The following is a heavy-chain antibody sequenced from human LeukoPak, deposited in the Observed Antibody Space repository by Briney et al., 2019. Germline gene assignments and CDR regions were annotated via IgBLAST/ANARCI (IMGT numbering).Heavy chain of an antibody. CDR3: AKVSGGGLYYDGMDV. CDR1: GFTFNNYA. D-gene: IGHD1-14*01. J-gene: IGHJ6*02. Sequence: GGSLRLSCAASGFTFNNYAMNWVRQAPGKGLEWVSVISGSGGTTYYADSVKGRFTISRDSSKNTLYLQMNSLRAEDTAVYYCAKVSGGGLYYDGMDVWGQGTTVSVSS. CDR2: ISGSGGTT. V-gene: IGHV3-23*01.